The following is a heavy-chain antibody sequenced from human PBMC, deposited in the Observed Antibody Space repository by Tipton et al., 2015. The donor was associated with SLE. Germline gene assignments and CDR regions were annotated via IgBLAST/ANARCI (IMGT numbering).Heavy chain of an antibody. V-gene: IGHV4-61*02. Sequence: TLSLTCTASGDSISRGTYYWNWIRQPAGKGLEWIGRTFATGGTNYNPSLNNRVTISVDTSKNQFSLKLSSVTAADTAVYYCARLRQLVDYWGQGTLVTVSS. CDR1: GDSISRGTYY. D-gene: IGHD6-13*01. J-gene: IGHJ4*02. CDR3: ARLRQLVDY. CDR2: TFATGGT.